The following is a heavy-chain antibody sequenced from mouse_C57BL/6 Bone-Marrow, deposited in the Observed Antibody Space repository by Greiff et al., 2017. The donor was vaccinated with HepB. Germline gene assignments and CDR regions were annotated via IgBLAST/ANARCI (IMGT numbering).Heavy chain of an antibody. CDR1: GFSFNTYA. J-gene: IGHJ1*03. D-gene: IGHD2-1*01. CDR2: IRSKSNNYAT. V-gene: IGHV10-1*01. CDR3: VRHGYGTWYFDV. Sequence: EVKVVESGGGLVQPKGSLKLSCAASGFSFNTYAMNWVRQAPGKGFEWVARIRSKSNNYATYYADSVKDRFTISRDDSESMLYLQMNNLKTEDTAMYYCVRHGYGTWYFDVWGTGTTVTVSS.